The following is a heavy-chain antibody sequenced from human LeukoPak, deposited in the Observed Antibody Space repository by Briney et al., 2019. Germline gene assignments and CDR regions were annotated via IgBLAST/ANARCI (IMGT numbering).Heavy chain of an antibody. Sequence: SETLSLTCAVYGGSFSGYYWSWIRQPPGMGLEWIGNIYHSGSTYYNPSLRSRLTISIDTSKNHFSLELSSVTAADTAVYYCAREVVLVVAAIPGYYNYYMDVWGKGTTVTVSS. CDR1: GGSFSGYY. V-gene: IGHV4-34*01. CDR3: AREVVLVVAAIPGYYNYYMDV. D-gene: IGHD2-15*01. J-gene: IGHJ6*03. CDR2: IYHSGST.